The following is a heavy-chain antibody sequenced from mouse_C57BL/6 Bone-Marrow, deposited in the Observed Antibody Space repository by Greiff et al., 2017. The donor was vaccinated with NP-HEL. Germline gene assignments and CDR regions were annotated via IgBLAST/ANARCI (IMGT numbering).Heavy chain of an antibody. Sequence: VQLKESGPGLVKPSQSLSLTCSVTGYSITSGYYWNWIRQFPGNKLEWMGYISYDGSNNYNPSLKNRISITRDTSKNQFFLKLNSETTEDTATYYCARGSYYYGSSYYAMDYWGQGTSVTVSS. J-gene: IGHJ4*01. CDR3: ARGSYYYGSSYYAMDY. D-gene: IGHD1-1*01. CDR1: GYSITSGYY. CDR2: ISYDGSN. V-gene: IGHV3-6*01.